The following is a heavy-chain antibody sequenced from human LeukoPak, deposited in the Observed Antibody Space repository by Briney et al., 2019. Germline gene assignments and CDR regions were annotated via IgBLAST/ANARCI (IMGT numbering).Heavy chain of an antibody. Sequence: ASVKVSCKASGYTFTSYGISWVRQAPGQGLEWMGWISAYNGNTNYAQELQGRVTMTTDTSTSTAYMELRSLRSDDTAVYYCARGSELRYFDWLSSLGGWFDPWGQGTLVTVSS. J-gene: IGHJ5*02. CDR1: GYTFTSYG. CDR2: ISAYNGNT. D-gene: IGHD3-9*01. CDR3: ARGSELRYFDWLSSLGGWFDP. V-gene: IGHV1-18*01.